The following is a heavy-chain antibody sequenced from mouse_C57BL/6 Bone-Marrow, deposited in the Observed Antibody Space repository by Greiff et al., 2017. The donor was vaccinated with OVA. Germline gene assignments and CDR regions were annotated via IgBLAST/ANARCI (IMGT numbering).Heavy chain of an antibody. J-gene: IGHJ2*01. V-gene: IGHV5-9*01. CDR2: ISGGGGNT. Sequence: DVHLVESGGGLVKPGGSLKLSCAASGFTFSSYTMSWVRQTPEKRLEWVATISGGGGNTYYPDSVKGRFTISRDNAKNTLYLQMSSLRSEDTALYYCARQYYDGYYFDYWGQGTTLTVSS. CDR3: ARQYYDGYYFDY. CDR1: GFTFSSYT. D-gene: IGHD2-4*01.